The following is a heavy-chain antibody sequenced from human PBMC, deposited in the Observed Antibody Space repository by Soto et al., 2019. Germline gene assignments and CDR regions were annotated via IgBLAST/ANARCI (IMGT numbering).Heavy chain of an antibody. Sequence: RQYPGQGHEWMGWINAYNSNTNYAQKLQGRVTMSTDTSTSTAYMELRSLRSDDTAVYYGEKGDGYWLRCSDYWGHGTPVTGFS. D-gene: IGHD2-8*02. CDR2: INAYNSNT. CDR3: EKGDGYWLRCSDY. J-gene: IGHJ4*01. V-gene: IGHV1-18*01.